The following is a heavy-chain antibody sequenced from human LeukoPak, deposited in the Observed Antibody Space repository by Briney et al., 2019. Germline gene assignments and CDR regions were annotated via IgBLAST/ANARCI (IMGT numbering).Heavy chain of an antibody. CDR2: ISYDGSNK. D-gene: IGHD4-23*01. CDR3: ATTRVTHYYFDY. J-gene: IGHJ4*02. CDR1: GFTFSSYA. V-gene: IGHV3-30-3*01. Sequence: GGSLRPSCAASGFTFSSYAMHWVRQAPGKGLEWVAVISYDGSNKYYADSVKGRFTISRDNSKNTLYLQMNSLRAEDTAVYYCATTRVTHYYFDYWGQGTLVTVSS.